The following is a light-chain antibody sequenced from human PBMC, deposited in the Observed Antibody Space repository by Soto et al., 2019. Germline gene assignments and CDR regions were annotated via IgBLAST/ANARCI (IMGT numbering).Light chain of an antibody. J-gene: IGKJ5*01. Sequence: AIQLTQSPSSLSASVGDRVTITCRASQGISSALAWYQQKPGKAPKLLIYDASSLESGVPSRFSGSGSGTDFTLTISSLQPEDFATYYCQQFNSYPPSITFVQGTRLEIK. V-gene: IGKV1-13*02. CDR1: QGISSA. CDR2: DAS. CDR3: QQFNSYPPSIT.